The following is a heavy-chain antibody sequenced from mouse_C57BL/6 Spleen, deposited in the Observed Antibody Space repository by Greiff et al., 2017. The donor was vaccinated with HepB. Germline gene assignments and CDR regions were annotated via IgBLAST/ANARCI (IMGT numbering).Heavy chain of an antibody. D-gene: IGHD1-1*01. V-gene: IGHV1-69*01. CDR1: GYTFTSYW. CDR3: ARSRYYYGSSPYYFDY. CDR2: IDPSDSYT. Sequence: QVQLQQPGAELVMPGASVKLSCKASGYTFTSYWMHWVKQRPGQGLEWIGEIDPSDSYTNYNQKFKGKSTLTVDKSSSTAYMQLSSLTSEDSAVYYCARSRYYYGSSPYYFDYWGQGTTLTVSS. J-gene: IGHJ2*01.